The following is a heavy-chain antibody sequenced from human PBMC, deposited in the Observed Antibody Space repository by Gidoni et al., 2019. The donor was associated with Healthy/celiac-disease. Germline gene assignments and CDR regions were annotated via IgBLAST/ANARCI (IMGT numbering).Heavy chain of an antibody. J-gene: IGHJ1*01. CDR1: GFTVSSNY. V-gene: IGHV3-53*01. Sequence: EVQLVESGGGLIQPGGYLRLSCAASGFTVSSNYMSWVRQAPGKGLEWVSVIYSGGSTYYADSVKGRFTISRDNSKNTLYLQMNSLRAEDTAVYYCARDRSRWERYFQHWGQGTLVTVSS. CDR3: ARDRSRWERYFQH. CDR2: IYSGGST. D-gene: IGHD6-19*01.